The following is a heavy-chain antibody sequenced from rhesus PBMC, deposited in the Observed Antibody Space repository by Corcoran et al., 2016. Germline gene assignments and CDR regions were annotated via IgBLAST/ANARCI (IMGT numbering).Heavy chain of an antibody. CDR3: AIRVGNYGLDS. Sequence: QVQLQESGPGLVKPSETLSLTCPVSGASISSYWWSWIRQPPGKGLEWFGEINGNSGSTNYNPSLKSRVTISRDTSKNQFSLKLSSVTAADTAVYYCAIRVGNYGLDSWGQGVVVTVSS. CDR1: GASISSYW. J-gene: IGHJ6*01. CDR2: INGNSGST. D-gene: IGHD7-45*01. V-gene: IGHV4-80*01.